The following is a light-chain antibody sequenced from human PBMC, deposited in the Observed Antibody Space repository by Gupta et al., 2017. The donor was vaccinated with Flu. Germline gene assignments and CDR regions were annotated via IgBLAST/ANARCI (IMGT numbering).Light chain of an antibody. CDR1: SSDVGGYNY. CDR2: EVS. CDR3: SSYAGSNNWV. J-gene: IGLJ3*02. Sequence: QSALTHPPSASGSPGQSATISCTGTSSDVGGYNYVSWYQQHPGKAPKLMIYEVSKRPSGVPDRFSGSKSGNTASLTVSGLQAEDEADYYCSSYAGSNNWVFGGGTKLTVL. V-gene: IGLV2-8*01.